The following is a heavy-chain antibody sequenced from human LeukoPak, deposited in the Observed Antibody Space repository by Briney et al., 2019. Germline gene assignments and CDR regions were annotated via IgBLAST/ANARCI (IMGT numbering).Heavy chain of an antibody. Sequence: GGSLRLSCAASGFTFSNAWMSWVRQAPGKGLEWVGRIKSKTDGGTTDYAAPVKGRFTISRDDSKNTLYLQMNSLRAEDTAVYYCARDQVARAGQYYYYGMDVWGQGTTVTVSS. CDR1: GFTFSNAW. J-gene: IGHJ6*02. V-gene: IGHV3-15*01. D-gene: IGHD5-12*01. CDR3: ARDQVARAGQYYYYGMDV. CDR2: IKSKTDGGTT.